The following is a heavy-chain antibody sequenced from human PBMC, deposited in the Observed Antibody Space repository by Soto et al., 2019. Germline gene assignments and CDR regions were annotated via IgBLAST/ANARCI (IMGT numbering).Heavy chain of an antibody. Sequence: QLQLQESGPGLVKPSETLSLTCTVSGGSISSSSYYWGWIRQPPGKALEWIGSIYYSGSTYYNPSLKSRVTISVDTSKNQFSLKLSSVTAADTAVYYCARLGRDYDFWSGTFHFDYWGQGTLVTVSS. CDR2: IYYSGST. CDR3: ARLGRDYDFWSGTFHFDY. V-gene: IGHV4-39*01. J-gene: IGHJ4*02. D-gene: IGHD3-3*01. CDR1: GGSISSSSYY.